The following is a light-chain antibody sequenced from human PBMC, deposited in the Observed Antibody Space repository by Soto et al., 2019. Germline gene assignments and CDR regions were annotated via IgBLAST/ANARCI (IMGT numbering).Light chain of an antibody. CDR1: QSVSSN. CDR2: GAS. CDR3: QQYNNWLP. Sequence: EIVMTQSPATLSVSPGERATLSCRASQSVSSNLAWYQQKPGQAPRLLIYGASTRATGIPARFSGSGSGTEVTLTISSLQSEDFAVYYCQQYNNWLPVGGGTKVEIK. V-gene: IGKV3-15*01. J-gene: IGKJ4*01.